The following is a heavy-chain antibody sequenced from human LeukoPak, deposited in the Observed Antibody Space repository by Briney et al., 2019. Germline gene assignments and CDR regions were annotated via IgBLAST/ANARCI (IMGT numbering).Heavy chain of an antibody. V-gene: IGHV3-30*02. CDR3: ATKRGNSGYLES. Sequence: PGGSLRLSCVVSRLTFRNYGMHWVRQAPGKGLEWVAFVEYDGGDKYYTDSVKGRFTISRDNSRNTLYLQINSLTTEDTAVYYCATKRGNSGYLESWGQGTLVTVSS. J-gene: IGHJ4*02. CDR1: RLTFRNYG. D-gene: IGHD2/OR15-2a*01. CDR2: VEYDGGDK.